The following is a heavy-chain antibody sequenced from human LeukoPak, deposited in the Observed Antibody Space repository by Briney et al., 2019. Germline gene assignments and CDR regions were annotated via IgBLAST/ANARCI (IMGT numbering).Heavy chain of an antibody. J-gene: IGHJ4*02. CDR1: GFTFSSYG. V-gene: IGHV3-30*03. Sequence: GRSLRLSCAASGFTFSSYGMHWVRQAPGKGLEWVAVISYDGSNKYYADSVKGRFTISRDNSKNTLYLQMNSLRADDTAVYYCARQAGLYQLSSEYYFDYWGQGTLVTVSS. CDR2: ISYDGSNK. CDR3: ARQAGLYQLSSEYYFDY. D-gene: IGHD2-2*01.